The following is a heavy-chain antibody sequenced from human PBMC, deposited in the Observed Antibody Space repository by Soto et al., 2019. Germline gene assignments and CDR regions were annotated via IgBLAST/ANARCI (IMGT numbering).Heavy chain of an antibody. D-gene: IGHD5-12*01. CDR2: IIPIFGTA. V-gene: IGHV1-69*12. Sequence: QVQLVQSGAEVKKPGSSVTVSCKASGGTFSSYTISWVRQAHGQGLEWMGGIIPIFGTANYAQKFQGRVTITADESTSTAYMELSSLRSEDTAVYYCARGNHRWLQLWYFDLWGRGTLGTVSS. CDR1: GGTFSSYT. J-gene: IGHJ2*01. CDR3: ARGNHRWLQLWYFDL.